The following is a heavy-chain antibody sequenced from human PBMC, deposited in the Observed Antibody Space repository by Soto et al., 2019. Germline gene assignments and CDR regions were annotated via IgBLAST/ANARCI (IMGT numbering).Heavy chain of an antibody. D-gene: IGHD6-25*01. CDR1: SGSISTGNW. CDR2: IYYTGAT. Sequence: QVELQESGPRLVKSSGTLSLTCEVSSGSISTGNWWSWVRQPPGKGLEWIGEIYYTGATNYNPSLKSRVTITMDKSKDQFSLILTSATAADTAVYYCARVFSSGSGWMYYFDFWGQGILGSVSS. J-gene: IGHJ4*02. V-gene: IGHV4-4*02. CDR3: ARVFSSGSGWMYYFDF.